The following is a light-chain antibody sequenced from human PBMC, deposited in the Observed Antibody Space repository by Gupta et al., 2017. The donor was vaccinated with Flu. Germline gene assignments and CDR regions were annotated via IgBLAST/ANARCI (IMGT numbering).Light chain of an antibody. J-gene: IGLJ2*01. CDR1: SSDVGGYNY. Sequence: SSDVGGYNYVSWYQQHPGKAPTLIIYEVTKRPSGVPDRFSGSKSGNTASLTVSGLQVEDEADYYCSSYGGRNNLLFGGGTKLTVL. V-gene: IGLV2-8*01. CDR2: EVT. CDR3: SSYGGRNNLL.